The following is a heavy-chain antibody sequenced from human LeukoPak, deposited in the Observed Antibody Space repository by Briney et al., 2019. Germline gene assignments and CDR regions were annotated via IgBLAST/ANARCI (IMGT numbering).Heavy chain of an antibody. J-gene: IGHJ6*02. CDR3: ARGRGYCSGGSCYSAYYYYGMDV. V-gene: IGHV4-34*01. D-gene: IGHD2-15*01. CDR2: INHSGST. Sequence: SETLSLTCAVYGGSFSGYYWSWIRQPPGKGLEWLGEINHSGSTNYNPSLKSRVTISVDTSKNQFSLKLSSVTAADTAVYYCARGRGYCSGGSCYSAYYYYGMDVWGQGTTVTVSS. CDR1: GGSFSGYY.